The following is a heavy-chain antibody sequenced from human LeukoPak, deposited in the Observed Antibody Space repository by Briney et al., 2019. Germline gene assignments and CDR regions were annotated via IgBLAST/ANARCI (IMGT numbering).Heavy chain of an antibody. J-gene: IGHJ4*02. V-gene: IGHV4-59*12. Sequence: PLETLSLTCTVSGGVIRTYYWSWIRQPPGKGLEYIGYIYYTGSATYNPSLESRVTISVDTSKNQFSLQLTSVTAADTAVYHCARETYCSGGTCFFGPDYWGQGTLVTVSS. CDR1: GGVIRTYY. CDR2: IYYTGSA. CDR3: ARETYCSGGTCFFGPDY. D-gene: IGHD2-15*01.